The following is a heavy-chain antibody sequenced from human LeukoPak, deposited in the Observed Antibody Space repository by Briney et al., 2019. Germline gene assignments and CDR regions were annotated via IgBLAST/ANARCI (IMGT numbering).Heavy chain of an antibody. CDR2: INHSGST. CDR1: GGSISTYY. D-gene: IGHD1-26*01. J-gene: IGHJ4*02. V-gene: IGHV4-34*01. CDR3: ASLGYSGPINY. Sequence: PSETLSLTCTVSGGSISTYYWSWIRQPPGKGLEWIGEINHSGSTNYNPSLKSRVTISVDTSKNQFSLKLSSVTAADTAVHYCASLGYSGPINYWGQGTLVTVSS.